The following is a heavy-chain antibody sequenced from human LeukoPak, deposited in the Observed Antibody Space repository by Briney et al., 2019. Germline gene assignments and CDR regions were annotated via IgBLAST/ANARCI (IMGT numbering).Heavy chain of an antibody. D-gene: IGHD2/OR15-2a*01. Sequence: GGSLRISCAASGFTFNTFNMNWVRQAPGKGLEWVANIKYDGSEKYYVDSVKGRFTISRDNAKNSVYLQMNSVRAEDTAVYYCARDNTVLFDCWGQGTLVTVSS. CDR1: GFTFNTFN. J-gene: IGHJ4*02. CDR2: IKYDGSEK. V-gene: IGHV3-7*01. CDR3: ARDNTVLFDC.